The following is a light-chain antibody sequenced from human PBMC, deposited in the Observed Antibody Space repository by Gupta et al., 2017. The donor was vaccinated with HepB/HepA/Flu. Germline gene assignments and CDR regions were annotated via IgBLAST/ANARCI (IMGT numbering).Light chain of an antibody. CDR2: GAS. Sequence: EIVLTQSPGTLSLSPGERATLSCRASQKISNNFLAWYQQKPGQAPRVLISGASSRATGIPDRFSGSGSGTDFTLTISRLELEDFTVYFCQQYSSSPRTFGQGTKVEIK. V-gene: IGKV3-20*01. CDR3: QQYSSSPRT. J-gene: IGKJ1*01. CDR1: QKISNNF.